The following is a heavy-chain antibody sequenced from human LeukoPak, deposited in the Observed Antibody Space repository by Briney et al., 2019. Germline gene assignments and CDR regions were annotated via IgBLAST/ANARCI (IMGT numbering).Heavy chain of an antibody. D-gene: IGHD1-26*01. CDR3: ARDRYSGSYPLDY. J-gene: IGHJ4*02. V-gene: IGHV3-23*01. Sequence: GGTLRLSCAASGFTFSSYGMSWVRQAPGKGLEWVSAISGSGDSTYYADSVRGRFTVSRDNAKNSLYLQMNSLRAEDTAVYYCARDRYSGSYPLDYWGQGTLVTVSS. CDR1: GFTFSSYG. CDR2: ISGSGDST.